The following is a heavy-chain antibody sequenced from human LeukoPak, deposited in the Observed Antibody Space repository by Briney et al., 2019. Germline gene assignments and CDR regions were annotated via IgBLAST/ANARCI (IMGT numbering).Heavy chain of an antibody. J-gene: IGHJ4*02. CDR1: GFTFSDYY. D-gene: IGHD2/OR15-2a*01. Sequence: GGSLRLSCAASGFTFSDYYMSWIRQAPGKGLEWVSYISSSGSTIYYADSVKGRFTISRDNAKNSLYLQMNSLRSEDTAVYYCAREAPEYLATFDYWGQGTLVTVSS. V-gene: IGHV3-11*01. CDR2: ISSSGSTI. CDR3: AREAPEYLATFDY.